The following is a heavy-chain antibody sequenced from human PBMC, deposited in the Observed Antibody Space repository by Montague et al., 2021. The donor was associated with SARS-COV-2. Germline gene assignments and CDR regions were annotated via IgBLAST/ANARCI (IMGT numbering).Heavy chain of an antibody. Sequence: SETLSLTCTVSGGAMSSYYWSWIRQPPGKGLEWIGNIYYGGSTXXXPSXXXRVTISVDTSKNQFSLKLSSVTAADTAAYYCARHGCSSGRHRCGFDPWGQGTLVTVSS. CDR3: ARHGCSSGRHRCGFDP. CDR2: IYYGGST. D-gene: IGHD6-19*01. V-gene: IGHV4-59*08. J-gene: IGHJ5*02. CDR1: GGAMSSYY.